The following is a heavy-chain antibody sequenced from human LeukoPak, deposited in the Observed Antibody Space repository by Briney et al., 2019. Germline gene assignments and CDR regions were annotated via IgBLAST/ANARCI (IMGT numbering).Heavy chain of an antibody. J-gene: IGHJ4*02. CDR3: ASADLEYSSSWYYFDY. Sequence: ASVTVSFTSSGYTFTVYYMHWVRQAPGQGIEWVGWINPNSGGTNYAQKFQGRVTMTRDTSISTAYMELSRLRSDDTAVYYCASADLEYSSSWYYFDYWGQGTLVTVSS. CDR2: INPNSGGT. V-gene: IGHV1-2*02. D-gene: IGHD6-13*01. CDR1: GYTFTVYY.